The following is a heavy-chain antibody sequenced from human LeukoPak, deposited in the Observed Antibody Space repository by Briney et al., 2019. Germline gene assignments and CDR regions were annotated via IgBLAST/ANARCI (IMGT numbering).Heavy chain of an antibody. D-gene: IGHD1-14*01. CDR1: GFTFGDDA. CDR3: TRDEVTGD. J-gene: IGHJ4*02. CDR2: IRSKAYGGTT. V-gene: IGHV3-49*03. Sequence: GGSLRLSCTGSGFTFGDDAMSWFRQAPGKGLEWVGFIRSKAYGGTTEYAASVKGRFTISRDDSKSIAYLQMNSLKTEDTAVYYCTRDEVTGDWGQGTLVTVSS.